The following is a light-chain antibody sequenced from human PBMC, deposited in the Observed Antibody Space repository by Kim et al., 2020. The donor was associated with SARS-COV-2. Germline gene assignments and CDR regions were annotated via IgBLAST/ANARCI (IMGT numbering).Light chain of an antibody. J-gene: IGLJ2*01. CDR1: SLRSYY. CDR2: GKN. Sequence: VALGQIVRITCQGDSLRSYYATWYQQKPGQAPRLVIFGKNNRPSGIPDRFSGSSSGNTASLTITGTQAGDEADYYCNSRDSKDNVVFGGGTQLTVL. CDR3: NSRDSKDNVV. V-gene: IGLV3-19*01.